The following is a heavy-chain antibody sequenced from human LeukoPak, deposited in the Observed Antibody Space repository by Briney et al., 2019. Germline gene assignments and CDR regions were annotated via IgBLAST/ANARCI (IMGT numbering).Heavy chain of an antibody. V-gene: IGHV4-59*01. CDR2: ISYSGST. CDR3: AREGVGATGDFDY. CDR1: GGSISSYY. D-gene: IGHD1-26*01. J-gene: IGHJ4*02. Sequence: SETLSLTCTVSGGSISSYYWSWIRQPPGKGLEWIGYISYSGSTNYNPSLKSRITISIDTSKNQFSLKLSSVTAADTAVYYCAREGVGATGDFDYWGQGTLVTVSS.